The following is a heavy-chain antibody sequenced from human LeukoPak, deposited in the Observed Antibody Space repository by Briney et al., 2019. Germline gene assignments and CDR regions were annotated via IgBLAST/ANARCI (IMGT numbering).Heavy chain of an antibody. CDR3: AKDRRSYGGTSFDS. Sequence: GGSLRLSCAASGFSFSNYGMSWVRQAPGEGLEWVSAISDSTWYADSVKGRFTISRDSSQNTVYRQMNSLRAEDTAVYYCAKDRRSYGGTSFDSWGQGTLVAVSS. J-gene: IGHJ4*02. CDR1: GFSFSNYG. CDR2: ISDST. V-gene: IGHV3-23*01. D-gene: IGHD4-23*01.